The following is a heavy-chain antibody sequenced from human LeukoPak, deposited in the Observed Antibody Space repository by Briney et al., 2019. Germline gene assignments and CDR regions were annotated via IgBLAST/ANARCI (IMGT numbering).Heavy chain of an antibody. D-gene: IGHD6-13*01. CDR2: ISGSGGST. CDR1: GFTFSSYA. Sequence: GRPLRLSCAASGFTFSSYAMSWARPAPGKGLEWVSTISGSGGSTYYVDSVKGRFTISRDNSKNTLYLQMNSLRAEDTAVYYCAKDRLMGSSWYYLDYWGQGTLVTVSS. CDR3: AKDRLMGSSWYYLDY. V-gene: IGHV3-23*01. J-gene: IGHJ4*02.